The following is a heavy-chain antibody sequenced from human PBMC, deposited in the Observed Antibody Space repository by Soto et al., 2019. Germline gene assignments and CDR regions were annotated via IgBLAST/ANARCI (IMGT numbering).Heavy chain of an antibody. CDR2: IRSKAYGGTT. V-gene: IGHV3-49*04. D-gene: IGHD6-6*01. CDR1: GFTFGDYA. J-gene: IGHJ6*02. CDR3: TRGTRPYGMDV. Sequence: GGSLRLSCPGSGFTFGDYAMSWVRRAPGKGLEWVGFIRSKAYGGTTEWAASVRGRFTFSRDDSKRVAYLQMNSLKTEDTGVDWCTRGTRPYGMDVWGQGTTVTVS.